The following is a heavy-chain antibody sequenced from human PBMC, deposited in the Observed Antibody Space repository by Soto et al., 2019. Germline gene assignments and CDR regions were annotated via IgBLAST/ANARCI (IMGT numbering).Heavy chain of an antibody. CDR1: GYTFTSYY. CDR3: ARSIYDSSGYYYLHY. D-gene: IGHD3-22*01. Sequence: ASVKVSCKASGYTFTSYYMHWVRQAPGQGLEWMGIINPSGGCTSYAQKFQGRVTMTRDTSTSTVYMELSSLRSEDTAVYYCARSIYDSSGYYYLHYWGQGTLVTVSS. J-gene: IGHJ4*02. CDR2: INPSGGCT. V-gene: IGHV1-46*01.